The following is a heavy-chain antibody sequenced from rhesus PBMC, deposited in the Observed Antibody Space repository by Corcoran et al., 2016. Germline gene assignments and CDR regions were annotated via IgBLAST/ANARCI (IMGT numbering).Heavy chain of an antibody. D-gene: IGHD6-25*01. CDR2: IRDKYSNYET. Sequence: EVQLVESGGGLVQPGGSLRLPCAASGFMFSSFSIHWVRQASGKGLEWVGVIRDKYSNYETGYAATVKGRFTIDRDDSKNKAYLQMNGLKTEDTAVYYCRTAAATFDSWGQGILVTVSS. J-gene: IGHJ4*01. CDR3: RTAAATFDS. CDR1: GFMFSSFS. V-gene: IGHV3-118*01.